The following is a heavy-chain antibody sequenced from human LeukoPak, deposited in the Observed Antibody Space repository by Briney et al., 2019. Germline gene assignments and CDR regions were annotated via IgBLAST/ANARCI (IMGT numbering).Heavy chain of an antibody. CDR2: IRSKAYGGTT. CDR3: TRALYSSSWYRTTYFDY. CDR1: GFTFGDYA. Sequence: PGGSLRLSCTASGFTFGDYAMSRVRQAPGKGLEWVGFIRSKAYGGTTEYAASVKGRFTISRDDSKSIAYLQMNSLKTEDTAVYYCTRALYSSSWYRTTYFDYWGQGTLVTVSS. D-gene: IGHD6-13*01. J-gene: IGHJ4*02. V-gene: IGHV3-49*04.